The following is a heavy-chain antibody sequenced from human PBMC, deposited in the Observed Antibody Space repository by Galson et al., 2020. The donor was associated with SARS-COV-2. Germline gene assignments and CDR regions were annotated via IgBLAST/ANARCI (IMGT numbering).Heavy chain of an antibody. V-gene: IGHV4-59*01. J-gene: IGHJ4*02. Sequence: ASETLSLTCTVPGGSINIYYWSWLRQPPGKGLEWIGYLYYGGKTTYNPSLKSRVTISVDTSKSQFSLTLSSVTAADTAVYYCARLPVVRGVDSWGQGILVTVSS. D-gene: IGHD3-10*01. CDR2: LYYGGKT. CDR1: GGSINIYY. CDR3: ARLPVVRGVDS.